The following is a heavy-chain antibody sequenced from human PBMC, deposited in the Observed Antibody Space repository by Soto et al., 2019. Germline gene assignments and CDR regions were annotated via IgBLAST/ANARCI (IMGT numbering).Heavy chain of an antibody. CDR2: IKSKTDGGTA. J-gene: IGHJ6*01. Sequence: SLRLSCVASRFSFTNAWMSWVRHAPGKGPEWVGRIKSKTDGGTADYAAPVKGRFTISRDDSQNTLYLHMDSLKTEDTALYHCSKDIGNYGLHIWGQGTKVNGSS. D-gene: IGHD1-26*01. CDR3: SKDIGNYGLHI. CDR1: RFSFTNAW. V-gene: IGHV3-15*01.